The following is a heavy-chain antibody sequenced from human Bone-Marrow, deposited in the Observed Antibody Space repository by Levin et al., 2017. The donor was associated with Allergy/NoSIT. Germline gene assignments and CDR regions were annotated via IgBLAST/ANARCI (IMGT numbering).Heavy chain of an antibody. D-gene: IGHD3-10*01. V-gene: IGHV3-33*01. CDR2: IWYDGSNK. CDR1: GFTFSSYG. CDR3: ARDLGGSGSQYYYYYGMDV. Sequence: GGSLRLSCAASGFTFSSYGMHWVRQAPGKGLEWVAVIWYDGSNKYYADSVKGRFTISRDNSKNTLYLQMNSLRAEDTAVYYCARDLGGSGSQYYYYYGMDVWGQGTTVTVSS. J-gene: IGHJ6*02.